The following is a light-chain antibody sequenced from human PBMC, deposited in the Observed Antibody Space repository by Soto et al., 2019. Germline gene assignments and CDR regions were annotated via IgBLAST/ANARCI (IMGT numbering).Light chain of an antibody. J-gene: IGKJ1*01. CDR3: QQSYSTLWT. Sequence: IPMTQSPATLSASVGDSVTITCRASQSISTWLAWYQQKPGKAPKLLIYDASSLEGGVPSRFSGSGSGTEFTLTISGLQPDDFATYYCQQSYSTLWTFGQGTKVDI. CDR2: DAS. CDR1: QSISTW. V-gene: IGKV1-5*01.